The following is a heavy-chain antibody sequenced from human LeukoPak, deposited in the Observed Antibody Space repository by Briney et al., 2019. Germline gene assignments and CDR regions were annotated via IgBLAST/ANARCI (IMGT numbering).Heavy chain of an antibody. Sequence: SETLSLSCTASGGTISSHYRSWVRQPPGKGLEWIANIYYTGSTNYNPSLKSRVTISADTSKNQFSLKLCSVTAADTGVYYCVRVNCGGDCYLFDYWGQGTLVTVSS. D-gene: IGHD2-21*02. CDR3: VRVNCGGDCYLFDY. J-gene: IGHJ4*02. V-gene: IGHV4-59*11. CDR1: GGTISSHY. CDR2: IYYTGST.